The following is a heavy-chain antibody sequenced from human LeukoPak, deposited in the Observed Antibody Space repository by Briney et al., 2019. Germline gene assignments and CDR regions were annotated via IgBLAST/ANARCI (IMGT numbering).Heavy chain of an antibody. CDR2: IYYSGNT. V-gene: IGHV4-59*01. CDR3: ARDIKVAADGVHYFYGMGV. CDR1: GGSISGYY. J-gene: IGHJ6*02. D-gene: IGHD6-19*01. Sequence: PSETLSLTCTVSGGSISGYYWSWIRQPPGKGLEWIGYIYYSGNTNYNPSLKSRVTISVDTSKNQFSLKVNSVTAADTAVYYCARDIKVAADGVHYFYGMGVWGQGTTVTVSS.